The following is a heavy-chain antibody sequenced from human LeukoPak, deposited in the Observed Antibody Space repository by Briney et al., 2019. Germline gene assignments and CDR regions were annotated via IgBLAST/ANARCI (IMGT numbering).Heavy chain of an antibody. J-gene: IGHJ4*02. V-gene: IGHV3-66*01. CDR3: ARAAQDVGSGLF. D-gene: IGHD3-10*01. CDR2: IYSGGST. CDR1: GFTVSSNY. Sequence: GGSLRLSCAASGFTVSSNYMSWVRQAPGKGLEWVSVIYSGGSTYYADSLKGRFTISRDKSKNTLYLQMNSLRAADTAGYYCARAAQDVGSGLFWGQGTLVTVSS.